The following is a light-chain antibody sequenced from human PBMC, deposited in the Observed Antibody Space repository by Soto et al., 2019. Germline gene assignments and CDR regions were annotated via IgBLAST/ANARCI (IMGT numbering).Light chain of an antibody. V-gene: IGLV2-14*01. CDR3: SSYTSTSTPL. Sequence: QSALTQPASVSVSPGQSITISCTGTSSDAGGFNYVSWYQQHPGKAPKLMIYEVTNRPSGVSNRFSGSKSGNTAALTISGLQAEDEADYYCSSYTSTSTPLFGGGTKVTVL. CDR2: EVT. J-gene: IGLJ2*01. CDR1: SSDAGGFNY.